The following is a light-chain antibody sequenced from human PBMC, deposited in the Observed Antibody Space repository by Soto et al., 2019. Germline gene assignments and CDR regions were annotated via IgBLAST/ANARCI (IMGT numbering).Light chain of an antibody. J-gene: IGKJ1*01. V-gene: IGKV3-15*01. CDR2: GAS. CDR1: QSVSSSY. CDR3: QQYNNWPPWT. Sequence: DIVLTQSPGTMSLSPGARATLSCRASQSVSSSYLAWYQQKHGQAPRLLIYGASTRATGIPARFSGSGSGTEFTLTLSSLQSEDFAVYYCQQYNNWPPWTFGQGTKVDIK.